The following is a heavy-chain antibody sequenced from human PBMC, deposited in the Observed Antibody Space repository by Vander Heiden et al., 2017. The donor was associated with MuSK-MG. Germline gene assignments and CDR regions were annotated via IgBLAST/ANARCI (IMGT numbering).Heavy chain of an antibody. CDR1: GGTFSSYA. D-gene: IGHD3-9*01. CDR2: IIPIFGTA. V-gene: IGHV1-69*01. Sequence: QVQLVQSGAEVKKPGSSVTVSCKASGGTFSSYAISWVRQAPGQGLEWMGGIIPIFGTANYAQKVQGRVTITADESTSTAYMELSSLRSEDTAVYYCARAQILTGYYKGYYFDYWGQGTLVTVSS. CDR3: ARAQILTGYYKGYYFDY. J-gene: IGHJ4*02.